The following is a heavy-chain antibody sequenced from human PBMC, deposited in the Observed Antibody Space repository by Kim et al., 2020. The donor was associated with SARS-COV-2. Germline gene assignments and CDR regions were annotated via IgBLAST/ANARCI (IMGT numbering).Heavy chain of an antibody. Sequence: SETLSLTCTVSGGYISSGGYYWSWIRQHPGKGLEWIGYIYYSGSTYHNPSLKSRVTISVDTSKNQFSLKLSSVTAADTAVYYCARAETRITIFGVVIILAFDIWGQGTMVTVSS. CDR2: IYYSGST. CDR3: ARAETRITIFGVVIILAFDI. D-gene: IGHD3-3*01. J-gene: IGHJ3*02. CDR1: GGYISSGGYY. V-gene: IGHV4-31*03.